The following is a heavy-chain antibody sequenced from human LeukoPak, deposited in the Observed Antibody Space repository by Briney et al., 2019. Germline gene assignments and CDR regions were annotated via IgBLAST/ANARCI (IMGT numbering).Heavy chain of an antibody. V-gene: IGHV3-7*01. CDR1: GFTFTRYW. CDR2: VKQDSSEK. Sequence: HAGGSLRLSCAASGFTFTRYWMSWVRQAPGKGLEWVANVKQDSSEKYYVDSVRGRFTIFRDNAKNSLSLKMNSLRAEDSAVYYCARDRFDAEARPLFFDYWGQGILVTVSS. CDR3: ARDRFDAEARPLFFDY. J-gene: IGHJ4*02. D-gene: IGHD3-9*01.